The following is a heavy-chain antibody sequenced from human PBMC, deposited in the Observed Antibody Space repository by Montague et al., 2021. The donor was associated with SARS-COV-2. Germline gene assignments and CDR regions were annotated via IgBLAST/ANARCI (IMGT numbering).Heavy chain of an antibody. CDR1: GGSISSTSFF. CDR2: MYSSGTT. V-gene: IGHV4-39*01. J-gene: IGHJ4*02. Sequence: SETLSLTCSVSGGSISSTSFFWAWIRQPPGKGLEWVGSMYSSGTTYYNPPLKSRVTISGDTSRNQLSVRLSSVTAADTAVYYCARSTSGWFIYWGQGTLVTVSS. D-gene: IGHD6-19*01. CDR3: ARSTSGWFIY.